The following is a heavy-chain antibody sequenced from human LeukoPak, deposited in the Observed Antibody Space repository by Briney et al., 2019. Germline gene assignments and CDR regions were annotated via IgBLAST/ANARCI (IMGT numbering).Heavy chain of an antibody. CDR1: GYSFTSYW. J-gene: IGHJ4*02. CDR3: ARHGSYCSSTSCCSPYFDY. CDR2: IYPGDSDT. Sequence: GESLKISCKGSGYSFTSYWIGWVRQMPGKGLEWMGIIYPGDSDTRYSPSFQGQVTISADKSISTAYLQWSSLKASDTAMYYCARHGSYCSSTSCCSPYFDYWGQGTLVTVSS. D-gene: IGHD2-2*01. V-gene: IGHV5-51*01.